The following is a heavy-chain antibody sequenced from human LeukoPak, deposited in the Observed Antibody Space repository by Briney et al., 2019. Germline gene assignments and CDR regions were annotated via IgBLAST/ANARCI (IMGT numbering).Heavy chain of an antibody. CDR1: GYTLMSYG. CDR3: ARALRDYSSSWFSDF. Sequence: ASVKVSCKASGYTLMSYGISWVRPPAGQGLDWMGLISPYYGNTNYLHKFQGRLTLITETPPSTAYMDMRSLRSEDTAVYFCARALRDYSSSWFSDFWGQGTLVTVSS. CDR2: ISPYYGNT. V-gene: IGHV1-18*01. D-gene: IGHD6-13*01. J-gene: IGHJ4*02.